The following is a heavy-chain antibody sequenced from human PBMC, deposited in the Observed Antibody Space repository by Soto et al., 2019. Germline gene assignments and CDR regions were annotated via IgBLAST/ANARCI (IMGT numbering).Heavy chain of an antibody. Sequence: SETLSLTCTVSGGSISSYYWSWIRQPPGKGLEWIGYIYYSGSTNYNPSLKSRVTISVDTSKNQLSLKLSSVTAADTAVYYCARSARNGSGSYKGYYYTDVWGKGTTVTVSS. D-gene: IGHD3-10*01. CDR3: ARSARNGSGSYKGYYYTDV. CDR2: IYYSGST. J-gene: IGHJ6*03. CDR1: GGSISSYY. V-gene: IGHV4-59*01.